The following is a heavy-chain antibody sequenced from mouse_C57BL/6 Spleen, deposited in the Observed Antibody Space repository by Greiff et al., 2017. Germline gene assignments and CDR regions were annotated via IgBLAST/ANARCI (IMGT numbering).Heavy chain of an antibody. J-gene: IGHJ4*01. Sequence: VQLQQSGAELVRPGASVKLSCTASGFNIKDDYMHWVKQSPEQCLEWIGWIDPENGDTEYASKFQGKATIPADTSSNTAYMQLSSLTSEDTAVYYCTTTYYSNPGAMNYWGQGTS. CDR1: GFNIKDDY. V-gene: IGHV14-4*01. CDR2: IDPENGDT. CDR3: TTTYYSNPGAMNY. D-gene: IGHD2-5*01.